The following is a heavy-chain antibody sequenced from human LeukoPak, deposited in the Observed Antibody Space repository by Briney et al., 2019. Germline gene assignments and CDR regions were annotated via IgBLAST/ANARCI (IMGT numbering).Heavy chain of an antibody. CDR2: IYPGDSDT. J-gene: IGHJ4*02. CDR3: ARQDGSGLYYFDY. V-gene: IGHV5-51*01. CDR1: GYSFTSYW. D-gene: IGHD6-25*01. Sequence: GESLKISCKGSGYSFTSYWIGWVRQMPGKGLEWMGIIYPGDSDTRYSPSFQGQVTISVDKSINTAYLQWSSLEASDTAMYYCARQDGSGLYYFDYWGQGTLVTVSS.